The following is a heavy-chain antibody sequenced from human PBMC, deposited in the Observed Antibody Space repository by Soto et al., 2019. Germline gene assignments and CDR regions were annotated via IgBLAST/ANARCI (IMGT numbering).Heavy chain of an antibody. CDR1: GGSISISSYY. Sequence: SETLSLTCTVSGGSISISSYYWGWIRQPPGKGLEWIGSIYYSGSTYYNPSLKSRVTISVDTSKNQFSLKLSSVTAADTAVYYCARQGRSYGWFDPWGQGTLVTVSS. D-gene: IGHD5-18*01. V-gene: IGHV4-39*01. J-gene: IGHJ5*02. CDR2: IYYSGST. CDR3: ARQGRSYGWFDP.